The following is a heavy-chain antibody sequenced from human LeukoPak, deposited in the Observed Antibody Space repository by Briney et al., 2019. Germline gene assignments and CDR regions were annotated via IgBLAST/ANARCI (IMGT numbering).Heavy chain of an antibody. Sequence: SQTLSLTCTVSGGSISSGDYYWSWIRQPPGKGLEWIGEINHSGSTNYKPSLKSRVTISVDTSKNQFSLMLSSVTAADTAVYYCARALGSYSGYDYYWFDPWGQGTLVTVSS. CDR2: INHSGST. D-gene: IGHD5-12*01. CDR3: ARALGSYSGYDYYWFDP. V-gene: IGHV4-30-2*01. J-gene: IGHJ5*02. CDR1: GGSISSGDYY.